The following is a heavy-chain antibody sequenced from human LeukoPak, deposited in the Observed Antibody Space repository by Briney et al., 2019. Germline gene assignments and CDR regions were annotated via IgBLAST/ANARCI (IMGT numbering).Heavy chain of an antibody. J-gene: IGHJ4*02. CDR3: GRYLNY. CDR2: ITTSGSKT. V-gene: IGHV3-48*03. Sequence: GGSLRLSCAAPGFTFSSHEMNWVRQAPGKGLEWISHITTSGSKTYYADSVKGRFTISRDNAKSSLYLQMNSLRAEDTAVYYCGRYLNYWGQGTLVTVSS. CDR1: GFTFSSHE. D-gene: IGHD3-10*01.